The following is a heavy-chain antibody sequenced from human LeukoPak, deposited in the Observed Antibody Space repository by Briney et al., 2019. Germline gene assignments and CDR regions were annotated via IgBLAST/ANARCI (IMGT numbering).Heavy chain of an antibody. CDR2: IKQDGSEK. D-gene: IGHD3-3*01. V-gene: IGHV3-7*01. Sequence: GGSLRLSCAASGFTFSSYWMSWVRQAPGKGLEWVANIKQDGSEKYYVDSVKGRFTISRDNAKNSLYLQMNSLRAEDTAVYYCARETTSYDFWSGYLERFDYYYYMDVWGKGTTITVSS. CDR3: ARETTSYDFWSGYLERFDYYYYMDV. J-gene: IGHJ6*03. CDR1: GFTFSSYW.